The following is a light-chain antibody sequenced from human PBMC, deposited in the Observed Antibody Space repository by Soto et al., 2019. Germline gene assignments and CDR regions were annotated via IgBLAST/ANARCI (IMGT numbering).Light chain of an antibody. Sequence: EIVLTQSPGTLSLSPGDRATLSCRASQSVGSMYLASYQQKLGPAPRLLMYGAASRAPGLADRFSGSGSGTDFTLSISRREPEDFAVYYCQQYASSPLLTFGGGTKVEIK. V-gene: IGKV3-20*01. CDR1: QSVGSMY. CDR2: GAA. J-gene: IGKJ4*01. CDR3: QQYASSPLLT.